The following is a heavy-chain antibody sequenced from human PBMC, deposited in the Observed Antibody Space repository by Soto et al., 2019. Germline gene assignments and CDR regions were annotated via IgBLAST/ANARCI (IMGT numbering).Heavy chain of an antibody. V-gene: IGHV3-23*01. D-gene: IGHD3-10*01. J-gene: IGHJ4*02. CDR3: AKVAGSYYGSGSEYYFDY. CDR1: GFTFSSYA. CDR2: ISGSGGST. Sequence: GGSLRLSCAASGFTFSSYAMSWVRQAPGKGLEWVSAISGSGGSTYYADSVKGRFTISRDNSKNTLYLQMNSLRAEDTAVYYCAKVAGSYYGSGSEYYFDYWGQGTLVTVSS.